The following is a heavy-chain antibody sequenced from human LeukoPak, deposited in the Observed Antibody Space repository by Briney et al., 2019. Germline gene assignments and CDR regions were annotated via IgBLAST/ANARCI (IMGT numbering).Heavy chain of an antibody. V-gene: IGHV3-7*03. J-gene: IGHJ4*02. D-gene: IGHD3-22*01. CDR1: GFIFSSYW. CDR3: AKGSYYDSSGSFYFDY. Sequence: GGSLRLSCTASGFIFSSYWMTWVRQAPGKGLEWVANIKQDGNEKYYADSVKGRFTISRDNSKNTLYVQVNSLGTEDTAAYYCAKGSYYDSSGSFYFDYWGQGTLVTVSS. CDR2: IKQDGNEK.